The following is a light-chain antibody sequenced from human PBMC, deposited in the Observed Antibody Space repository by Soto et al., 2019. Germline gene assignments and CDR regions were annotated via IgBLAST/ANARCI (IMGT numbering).Light chain of an antibody. V-gene: IGKV3-11*01. CDR2: DAS. Sequence: EFVLTQSPATLSLSPEERATLSCRASQSVSSYLAWYQQKPGQAPRLLIYDASNRATGIPTRFSGSGSGTDFTLTISSLEPEDFAVYYCQQRSNWPGTFGQGTKVDIK. CDR1: QSVSSY. J-gene: IGKJ1*01. CDR3: QQRSNWPGT.